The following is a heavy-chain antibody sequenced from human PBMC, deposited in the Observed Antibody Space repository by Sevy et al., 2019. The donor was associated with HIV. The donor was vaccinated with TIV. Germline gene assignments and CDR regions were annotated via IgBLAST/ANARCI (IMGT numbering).Heavy chain of an antibody. CDR2: IRNKADSYTT. CDR3: ATHAGIAAAGRVFDY. Sequence: GESLKISCAASGFTFSDHYMEWVRQAPGKGLEWDGRIRNKADSYTTEYGASVKGRLNISRDDSKDSLYLLMNSLKTEETAVYYCATHAGIAAAGRVFDYWGQGTLVTVSS. CDR1: GFTFSDHY. V-gene: IGHV3-72*01. D-gene: IGHD6-13*01. J-gene: IGHJ4*02.